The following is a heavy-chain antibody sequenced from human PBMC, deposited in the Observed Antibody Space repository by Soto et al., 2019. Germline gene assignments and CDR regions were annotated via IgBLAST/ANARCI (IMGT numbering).Heavy chain of an antibody. D-gene: IGHD2-2*01. CDR3: ARGGGSPYHDHEFDY. V-gene: IGHV4-59*01. CDR2: IYYRGTT. J-gene: IGHJ4*02. Sequence: WTWIRKPPGQGPEWIGCIYYRGTTNYNASFNSRVTISVDTSKNQFSLKLTYVTTADTAVYYCARGGGSPYHDHEFDYWGQGILVTVSS.